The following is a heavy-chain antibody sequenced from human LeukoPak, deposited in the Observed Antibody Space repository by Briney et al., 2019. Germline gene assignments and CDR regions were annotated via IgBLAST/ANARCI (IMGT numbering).Heavy chain of an antibody. CDR1: GGSISSYY. CDR3: ARGLCDFWSGYYGHYYYYGMDV. V-gene: IGHV4-59*01. CDR2: IYYSGST. Sequence: PSETLSLTCTVSGGSISSYYWSWIRQPPGKELEWIGYIYYSGSTNYNPSLKSRVTISVDTSKNQFSLKLSSVTAADTAVYYCARGLCDFWSGYYGHYYYYGMDVWGQGTTVTVSS. J-gene: IGHJ6*02. D-gene: IGHD3-3*01.